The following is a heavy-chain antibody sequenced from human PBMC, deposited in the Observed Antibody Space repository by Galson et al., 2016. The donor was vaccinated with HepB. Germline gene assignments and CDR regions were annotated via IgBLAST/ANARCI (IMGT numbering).Heavy chain of an antibody. J-gene: IGHJ4*02. CDR1: GFTFTTYT. Sequence: SLRLSCAASGFTFTTYTMNWLRQAPGKGPEWVSSICSSSVYIYYADSVKGRFTISRDNAENSLYLQMDSPRVEETAVYFCARQNWNLFDDFGRGTLVTVSS. D-gene: IGHD1-1*01. V-gene: IGHV3-21*04. CDR3: ARQNWNLFDD. CDR2: ICSSSVYI.